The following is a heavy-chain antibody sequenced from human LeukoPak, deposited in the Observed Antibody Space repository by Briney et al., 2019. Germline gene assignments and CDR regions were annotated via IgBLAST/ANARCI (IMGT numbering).Heavy chain of an antibody. CDR2: IFTTGST. V-gene: IGHV4-4*07. CDR1: GGSIGNFY. CDR3: ARARYGSGSYHFMDV. J-gene: IGHJ6*03. D-gene: IGHD3-10*01. Sequence: SETLSLTCTVSGGSIGNFYWNRIRQPAGKGLEWIGRIFTTGSTNYNPSLKSRVTMSVATSKNQLSLRLSSVTAADTAVYYCARARYGSGSYHFMDVWGKGTTVTISS.